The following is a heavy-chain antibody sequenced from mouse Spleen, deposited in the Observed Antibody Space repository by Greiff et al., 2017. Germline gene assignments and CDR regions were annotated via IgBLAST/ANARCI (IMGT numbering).Heavy chain of an antibody. V-gene: IGHV5-9-1*01. Sequence: EVKVVESGGGLVKPGGSLKLSCAASGFTFSSYAMSWVRQTPEKRLEWVATISSGGSYTYYPDSVKGRFTISRDNAKNTLYLQMSSLRSEDTAMYYCARRGITTGPWDYWGQGTSVTVSS. D-gene: IGHD2-4*01. J-gene: IGHJ4*01. CDR2: ISSGGSYT. CDR3: ARRGITTGPWDY. CDR1: GFTFSSYA.